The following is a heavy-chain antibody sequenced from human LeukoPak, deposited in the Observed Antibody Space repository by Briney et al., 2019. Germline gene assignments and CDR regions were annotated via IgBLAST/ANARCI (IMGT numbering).Heavy chain of an antibody. J-gene: IGHJ6*02. CDR1: GDTVSSNTAA. V-gene: IGHV6-1*01. CDR3: TRQRSTSTDYYGMDV. CDR2: AYYRSKWNN. Sequence: SQTLSLTCAISGDTVSSNTAAWNWIRQSPSRGLEWLGRAYYRSKWNNDYAVSVQNRITINPDTSKNQFSLQLKSATPEDTAVYYCTRQRSTSTDYYGMDVWGQGTTVTVSS. D-gene: IGHD6-6*01.